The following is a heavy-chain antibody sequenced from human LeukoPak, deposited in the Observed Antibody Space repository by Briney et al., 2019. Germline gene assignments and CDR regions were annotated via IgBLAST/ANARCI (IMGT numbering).Heavy chain of an antibody. CDR2: INHSGST. CDR3: ARGDNSGYVY. V-gene: IGHV4-34*01. D-gene: IGHD5-12*01. CDR1: GGSISSYY. Sequence: SETLSLTCTVSGGSISSYYWSGIRQPPGKGLEWIGEINHSGSTNYNPSLKSRVTISVDTSKNQFSLKLSSVTAADTAVYYCARGDNSGYVYWGQGTLVTVSS. J-gene: IGHJ4*02.